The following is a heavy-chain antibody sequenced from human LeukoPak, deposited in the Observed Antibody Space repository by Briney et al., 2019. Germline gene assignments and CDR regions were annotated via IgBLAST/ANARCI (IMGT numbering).Heavy chain of an antibody. D-gene: IGHD1-26*01. CDR2: ISWNSGSI. CDR1: GFTFEDYA. V-gene: IGHV3-9*01. Sequence: GGSLRLSCAASGFTFEDYAMHWVGQAPGKALEWVSGISWNSGSIGYADSVKGRFTISRDNAKNSLYLQMNSLRAEDTALYYCAKEGIVGAFDYWGQGTLVTVSS. CDR3: AKEGIVGAFDY. J-gene: IGHJ4*02.